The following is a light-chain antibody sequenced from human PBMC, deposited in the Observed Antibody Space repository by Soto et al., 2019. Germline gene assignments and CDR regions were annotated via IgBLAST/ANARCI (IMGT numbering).Light chain of an antibody. CDR1: QSVSTF. Sequence: EIVLPQSPATLSLSPGARAILSCRASQSVSTFLAWFQQKPGQPPRLLIYNASNRTTGIPARFSGSGSGTDFTLTISSLEPEDFAVYYCQQRGDWPPITFGQGTRLEI. J-gene: IGKJ5*01. CDR2: NAS. CDR3: QQRGDWPPIT. V-gene: IGKV3-11*01.